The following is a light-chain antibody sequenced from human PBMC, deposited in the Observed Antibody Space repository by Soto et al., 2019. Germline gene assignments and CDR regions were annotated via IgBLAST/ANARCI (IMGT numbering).Light chain of an antibody. J-gene: IGLJ1*01. CDR3: QTYDSSLSGYV. CDR1: SFNIGTGYD. Sequence: QAVLTQPPSVSGAPGLRVTISCTGDSFNIGTGYDVHWYKQLPGTAPKLLIYANINRPSGVPDRCSGSKSGTSASLAITGLQAEDEADYYCQTYDSSLSGYVFGTGTKVTVL. CDR2: ANI. V-gene: IGLV1-40*01.